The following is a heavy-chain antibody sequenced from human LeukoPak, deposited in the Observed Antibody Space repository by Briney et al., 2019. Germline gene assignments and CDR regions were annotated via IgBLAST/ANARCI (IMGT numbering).Heavy chain of an antibody. CDR2: IYYSGST. CDR1: GGSINNYY. V-gene: IGHV4-59*01. CDR3: ARGPNYYSSGSYDY. D-gene: IGHD3-10*01. Sequence: PSETLSLTCTVSGGSINNYYWSWIRQPPGKGLEWIGYIYYSGSTSYNPSLKSRVTISVDTSKNQFSLKLSSVTSADTAVYYCARGPNYYSSGSYDYWGQGTLVTVSS. J-gene: IGHJ4*02.